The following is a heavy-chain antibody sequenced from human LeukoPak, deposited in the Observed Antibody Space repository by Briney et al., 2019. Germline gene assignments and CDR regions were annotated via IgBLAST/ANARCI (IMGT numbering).Heavy chain of an antibody. CDR1: GFTFSSYS. CDR2: ISTSSIYI. CDR3: XXXXXXGATLIDAFDI. J-gene: IGHJ3*02. D-gene: IGHD1-26*01. V-gene: IGHV3-21*01. Sequence: PGGSLRLSCAASGFTFSSYSMNWVRQAPGKGLEWVSSISTSSIYIYYADSVKGRFTISRDNAKHSLFLQMNSLRAEDTAVYYCXXXXXXGATLIDAFDIWGQGTMVTVSS.